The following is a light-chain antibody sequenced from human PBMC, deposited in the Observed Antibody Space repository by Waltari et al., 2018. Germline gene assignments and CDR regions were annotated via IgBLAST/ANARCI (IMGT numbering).Light chain of an antibody. V-gene: IGKV1-39*01. J-gene: IGKJ1*01. Sequence: DILMAQSPSSLSASIGDRFTLTCRASQFINTYLNWYQHKPGEAPKLLMYDSSTLQIGVPSRFSGSGSGTDFTLTISSLQPEDIATYYCQHSFGNPPWTFGRGTKV. CDR1: QFINTY. CDR2: DSS. CDR3: QHSFGNPPWT.